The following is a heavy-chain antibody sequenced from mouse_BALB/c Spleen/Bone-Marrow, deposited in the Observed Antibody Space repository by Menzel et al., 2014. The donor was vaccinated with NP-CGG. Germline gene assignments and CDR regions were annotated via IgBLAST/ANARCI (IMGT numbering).Heavy chain of an antibody. CDR1: GLSLTNYG. CDR3: ARHRYYAMDY. CDR2: IWSDGST. V-gene: IGHV2-6-1*01. J-gene: IGHJ4*01. Sequence: VMLVESGPGLVAPSQSLSITCTISGLSLTNYGVHWVRQPPGKGLEWLVVIWSDGSTTYNSALKSRLSISKDNSKSQVFLKMNSLQTDDTAMYYCARHRYYAMDYWGQGTSVTVSS.